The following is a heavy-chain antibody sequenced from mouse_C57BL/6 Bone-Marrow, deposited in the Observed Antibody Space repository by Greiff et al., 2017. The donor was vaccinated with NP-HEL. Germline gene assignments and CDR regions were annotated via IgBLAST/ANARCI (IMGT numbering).Heavy chain of an antibody. Sequence: QVQLQQPGAELVMPGASVKLSCKASGYTFTSYWMHWVKQRPGQGLEWIGEIDPSDSYTNYNQKFKGKSTLTVDKSSSTAYMQLSSLTSEDSAVYYCARDYYGSSPWFAYWGRGTLVTVSA. V-gene: IGHV1-69*01. CDR3: ARDYYGSSPWFAY. D-gene: IGHD1-1*01. CDR1: GYTFTSYW. CDR2: IDPSDSYT. J-gene: IGHJ3*01.